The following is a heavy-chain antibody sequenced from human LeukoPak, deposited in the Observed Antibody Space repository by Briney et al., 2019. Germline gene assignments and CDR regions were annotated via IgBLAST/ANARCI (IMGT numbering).Heavy chain of an antibody. Sequence: GGSLRLSCAASGFTFSSYAMSWVRQAPGKGLEWVSAISGSGGSTYYADSVKGRFIISRDNSKNTLYLQMNSLRAEDTAVYYCAKGLSGYTYGYSFDYWGQGTLVTVSS. CDR2: ISGSGGST. J-gene: IGHJ4*02. D-gene: IGHD5-18*01. CDR1: GFTFSSYA. V-gene: IGHV3-23*01. CDR3: AKGLSGYTYGYSFDY.